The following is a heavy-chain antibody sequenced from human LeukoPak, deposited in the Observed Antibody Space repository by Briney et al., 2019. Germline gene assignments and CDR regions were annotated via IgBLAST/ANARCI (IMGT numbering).Heavy chain of an antibody. CDR2: ISYDGSNK. J-gene: IGHJ4*02. CDR3: LADDY. Sequence: GRSLRLSCAASGFTFDDYAMHWVRQAPGKGLEWVAVISYDGSNKYYADSVKGRFTISRDNSKNTLYLQMNSLRAEDTAVYYCLADDYWGQGTLVTVSS. V-gene: IGHV3-30-3*01. CDR1: GFTFDDYA.